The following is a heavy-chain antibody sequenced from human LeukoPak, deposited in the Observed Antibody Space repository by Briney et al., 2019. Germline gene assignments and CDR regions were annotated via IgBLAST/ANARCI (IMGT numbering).Heavy chain of an antibody. Sequence: PGGSLRLSCVVSGFTLSSYAMSWVRQAPGKGLEWVANIKQDGSEKYYVDSVKGRFTISRDNAKNSLYLQMNSLRAEDTAVYYCARDSYNWNVLTDYYMDVRGKGTTVTVSS. CDR2: IKQDGSEK. V-gene: IGHV3-7*01. D-gene: IGHD1-1*01. J-gene: IGHJ6*03. CDR1: GFTLSSYA. CDR3: ARDSYNWNVLTDYYMDV.